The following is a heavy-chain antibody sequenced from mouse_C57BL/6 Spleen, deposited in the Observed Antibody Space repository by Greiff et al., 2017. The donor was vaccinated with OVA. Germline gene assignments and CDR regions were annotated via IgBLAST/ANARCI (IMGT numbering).Heavy chain of an antibody. D-gene: IGHD4-1*01. Sequence: VQLQQSGAELVRPGASVKLSCKASGYTFTSYTMHWVKQRPGQGLEWIGYINPSSGYTKYNQKFKDKATLTADKSSSTAYMQLSSLTSEDSAVYYCASSGFYAMDYWGQGTSVTVSS. CDR1: GYTFTSYT. CDR3: ASSGFYAMDY. CDR2: INPSSGYT. V-gene: IGHV1-4*01. J-gene: IGHJ4*01.